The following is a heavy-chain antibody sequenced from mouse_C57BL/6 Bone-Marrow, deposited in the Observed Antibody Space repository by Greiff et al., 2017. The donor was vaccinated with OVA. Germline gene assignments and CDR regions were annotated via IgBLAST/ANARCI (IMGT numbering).Heavy chain of an antibody. D-gene: IGHD1-1*01. CDR3: ARRARYGSSHWYFDV. J-gene: IGHJ1*03. CDR1: GYTFTSYG. CDR2: IYPRSGTT. Sequence: VQLVESGAELARPGASVKLSCKASGYTFTSYGISWVKQRTGQGLEWIGEIYPRSGTTYYNEKVKGKATLTADKSSSQAYMELRSLTSEDSAVYFCARRARYGSSHWYFDVWGTGTTVTVSS. V-gene: IGHV1-81*01.